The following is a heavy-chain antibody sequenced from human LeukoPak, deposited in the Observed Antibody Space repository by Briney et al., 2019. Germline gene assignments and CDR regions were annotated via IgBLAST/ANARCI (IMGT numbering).Heavy chain of an antibody. V-gene: IGHV4-39*01. J-gene: IGHJ6*03. CDR2: IYYSGST. CDR3: ARHSGYSYGYAYYYYYMDV. Sequence: SETLSLTCTVSGGSISSSSYYWGWIRQPPGKGLEWIGIIYYSGSTYYNPSLKSRVTISVDPSKNQFSLKLSSVTAADTAVYYCARHSGYSYGYAYYYYYMDVWGKGTTVTVSS. D-gene: IGHD5-18*01. CDR1: GGSISSSSYY.